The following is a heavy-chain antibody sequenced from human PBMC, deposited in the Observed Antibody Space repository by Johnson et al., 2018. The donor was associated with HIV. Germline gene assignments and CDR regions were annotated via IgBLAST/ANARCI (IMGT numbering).Heavy chain of an antibody. D-gene: IGHD1-26*01. CDR1: GFTFSSYG. CDR2: IRYDGSNK. CDR3: ARDLRVGAIDAFDI. V-gene: IGHV3-33*08. J-gene: IGHJ3*02. Sequence: QVQLVESGGGVVQPGRSLRLSCAASGFTFSSYGIHWVRQAPGKGLEWVAFIRYDGSNKYYADSVKGRFTISRDNSKNTLYLQMKSLRDEDTAVYYCARDLRVGAIDAFDIWGQGTMVTVSS.